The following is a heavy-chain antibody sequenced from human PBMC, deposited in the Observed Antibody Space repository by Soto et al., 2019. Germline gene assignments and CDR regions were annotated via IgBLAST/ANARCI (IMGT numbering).Heavy chain of an antibody. D-gene: IGHD4-17*01. Sequence: QLQLQESGSGLVKPSQTLSLTCAVSGGSISSGGYSWSWIRQPPGKGLEWIGYIYHSGSTYYNPSLKMRVAIPVDRSKNQFSLKLGSVTAADTAVYYCARAPGDYLYFQRWGQGTLVTVSS. CDR1: GGSISSGGYS. CDR3: ARAPGDYLYFQR. CDR2: IYHSGST. V-gene: IGHV4-30-2*01. J-gene: IGHJ1*01.